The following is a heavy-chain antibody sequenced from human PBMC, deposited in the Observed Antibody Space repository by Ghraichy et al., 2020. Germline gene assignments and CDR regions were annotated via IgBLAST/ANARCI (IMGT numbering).Heavy chain of an antibody. J-gene: IGHJ4*02. Sequence: ASVKVSCKASGYPFTSYGISWVRQAPGQGLEWMGWISAYNGDTNYAEKLQGRVTLTTDTSTNTAYMELRSLRSDDTAVYYCARDRVTASQEYFDYWAQGALVTVSS. CDR2: ISAYNGDT. CDR3: ARDRVTASQEYFDY. V-gene: IGHV1-18*01. CDR1: GYPFTSYG. D-gene: IGHD2-21*02.